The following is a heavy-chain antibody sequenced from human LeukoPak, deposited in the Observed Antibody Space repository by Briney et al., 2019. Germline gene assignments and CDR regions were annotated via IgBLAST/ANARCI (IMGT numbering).Heavy chain of an antibody. CDR1: GGTFSSYA. D-gene: IGHD3-22*01. J-gene: IGHJ6*03. CDR3: ARRRHHYYDSSGYYPYYYYYYMDV. V-gene: IGHV1-69*05. Sequence: GSSVKVSCKASGGTFSSYAISWVRQAPGQGLEWMGGIIPIFGTANYAQKFQGRVTITTDESTSTAYMELSSLRSEDTAVYYCARRRHHYYDSSGYYPYYYYYYMDVWGKGTTVTVSS. CDR2: IIPIFGTA.